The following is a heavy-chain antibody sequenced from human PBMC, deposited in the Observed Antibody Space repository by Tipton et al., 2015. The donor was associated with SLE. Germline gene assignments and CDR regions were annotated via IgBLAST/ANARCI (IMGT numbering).Heavy chain of an antibody. Sequence: SLRLSCAASAFSVSAYHMTWVRQPPGKGLEWVSVFYIGGGTDYADSVKGRFTFSRDSSENTLYLQMNSLRAEDTAVYYCASLERYSGYDWHFDYWGQGTLVTVSS. V-gene: IGHV3-53*05. CDR2: FYIGGGT. CDR3: ASLERYSGYDWHFDY. J-gene: IGHJ4*02. CDR1: AFSVSAYH. D-gene: IGHD5-12*01.